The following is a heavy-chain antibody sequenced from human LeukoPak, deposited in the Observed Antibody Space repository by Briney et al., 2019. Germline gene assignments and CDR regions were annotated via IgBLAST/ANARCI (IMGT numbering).Heavy chain of an antibody. CDR3: ASGAREGDY. V-gene: IGHV4-59*04. D-gene: IGHD1-26*01. CDR1: GGSISSYY. Sequence: SETLSLTCTVSGGSISSYYWSWIRQPPGKGLEWIGYVYYSGSIYYNPSLKSRVTMSVDTSKNQFSLKLSSVTAVDAAVYYCASGAREGDYWGQGTLVTVSS. CDR2: VYYSGSI. J-gene: IGHJ4*02.